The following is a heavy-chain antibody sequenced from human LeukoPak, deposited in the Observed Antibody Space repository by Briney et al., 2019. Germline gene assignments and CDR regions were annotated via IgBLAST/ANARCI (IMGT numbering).Heavy chain of an antibody. D-gene: IGHD6-13*01. Sequence: PGGSLRLSCAASGFTFSSYWMHWVRQAPGKGLVWVSRINGGGSSTNYADSVKGRFTISRDNAKNTLYLQMNSLRAEDTANYFCAREWAPPGIGRYYFDHWGQGTLVTVSS. CDR3: AREWAPPGIGRYYFDH. V-gene: IGHV3-74*01. CDR1: GFTFSSYW. J-gene: IGHJ4*02. CDR2: INGGGSST.